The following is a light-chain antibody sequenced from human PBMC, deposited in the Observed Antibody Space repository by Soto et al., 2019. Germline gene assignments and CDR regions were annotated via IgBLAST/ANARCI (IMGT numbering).Light chain of an antibody. V-gene: IGKV3-15*01. CDR1: QSISSD. J-gene: IGKJ1*01. Sequence: EVVMTQSPATLSVSPGERATLSCRASQSISSDLAWYQQKPGQAPRRLIYGASTRASDIPARFSGSGSGTEFTLTISSLQSEDFAVYYCKQYNNWPPWTFGQGTKVEFK. CDR2: GAS. CDR3: KQYNNWPPWT.